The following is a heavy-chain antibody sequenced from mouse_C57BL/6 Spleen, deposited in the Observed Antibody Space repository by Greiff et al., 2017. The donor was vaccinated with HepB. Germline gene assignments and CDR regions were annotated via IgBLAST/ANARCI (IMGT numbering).Heavy chain of an antibody. V-gene: IGHV1-69*01. J-gene: IGHJ4*01. CDR1: GYTFTSYW. D-gene: IGHD2-5*01. CDR2: IDPSDSYT. Sequence: QVQLQQSGAELVMPGASVKLSCKASGYTFTSYWMHWVKQRPGQGLEWIGEIDPSDSYTNYNQKFKGKSTLTVDKSSSTAYMQLSSLKSEDSAVYYCASTYYSNGAMDYWGQGTSVTVSS. CDR3: ASTYYSNGAMDY.